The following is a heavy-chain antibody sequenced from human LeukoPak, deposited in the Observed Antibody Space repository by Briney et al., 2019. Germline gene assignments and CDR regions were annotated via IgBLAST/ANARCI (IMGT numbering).Heavy chain of an antibody. V-gene: IGHV3-7*03. CDR3: TTAGSDGNIVVVPAAHTNYYYYYMDV. D-gene: IGHD2-2*01. Sequence: GGSLRLSCAASGFTFSSYWMSWVRQAPGKGLEWVANIKQDGSEKYYVDSVKGRFTISRDNAKNSLYLQMNSLKTEDTAVYYCTTAGSDGNIVVVPAAHTNYYYYYMDVWGKGTTVTVSS. J-gene: IGHJ6*03. CDR1: GFTFSSYW. CDR2: IKQDGSEK.